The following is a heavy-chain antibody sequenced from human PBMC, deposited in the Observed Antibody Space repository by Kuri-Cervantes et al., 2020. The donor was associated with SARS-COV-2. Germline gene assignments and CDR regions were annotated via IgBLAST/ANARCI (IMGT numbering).Heavy chain of an antibody. V-gene: IGHV1-18*04. J-gene: IGHJ6*02. CDR2: ISAYNGNT. D-gene: IGHD6-6*01. CDR3: ARGSSSSSNYYYYGMDV. CDR1: GYTFTSYG. Sequence: ASVKVSCKASGYTFTSYGISWVRQAPGQGLEWMGWISAYNGNTNYAQKLQGRATMTTDTSTSTAYMELRSLRSDDTAVYYCARGSSSSSNYYYYGMDVWGQGTTVTVSS.